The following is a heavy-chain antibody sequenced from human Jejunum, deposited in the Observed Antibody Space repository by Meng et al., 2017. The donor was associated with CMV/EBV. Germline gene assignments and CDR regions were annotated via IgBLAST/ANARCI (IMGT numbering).Heavy chain of an antibody. D-gene: IGHD3-3*01. V-gene: IGHV3-74*01. CDR1: GFSFSASV. Sequence: VGLVESGGGLFQPGGSLRLSCAASGFSFSASVMHWVRQDPGQGLVWVARINHDGTETIYRDSVRGRFTVSRDNTKNTVSLEMNSLRVEDSALYYCVKDFAWSIDFWGQGVLVTVSS. CDR2: INHDGTET. CDR3: VKDFAWSIDF. J-gene: IGHJ4*02.